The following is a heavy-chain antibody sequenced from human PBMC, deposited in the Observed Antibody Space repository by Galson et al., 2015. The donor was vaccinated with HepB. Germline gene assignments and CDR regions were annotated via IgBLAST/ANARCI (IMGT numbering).Heavy chain of an antibody. CDR2: ISGSGGST. CDR3: AKEISPSLPPYHRDIVVVVAATNFDY. CDR1: GFTFSSYA. D-gene: IGHD2-15*01. V-gene: IGHV3-23*01. J-gene: IGHJ4*02. Sequence: LRLSCAASGFTFSSYAMSWVRQAPGKGLEWVSAISGSGGSTYYADSVKGRFTISRDNSKNTLYLQMNSLRAEDTAVYYCAKEISPSLPPYHRDIVVVVAATNFDYWGQGTLVTVSS.